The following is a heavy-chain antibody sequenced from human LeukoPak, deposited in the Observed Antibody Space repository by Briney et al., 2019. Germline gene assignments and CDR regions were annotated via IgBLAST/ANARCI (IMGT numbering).Heavy chain of an antibody. CDR2: IFSGGST. J-gene: IGHJ4*02. CDR3: ALTYYFDRRGYSYFDY. CDR1: GFSVDGNY. V-gene: IGHV3-53*01. Sequence: GGSLRLSCEVSGFSVDGNYMTWVRQVPGRGLEWVALIFSGGSTDYPDSVKGRFTISRDKSKNTLHLQMDSLRPEDTAMYYCALTYYFDRRGYSYFDYWGQGALVTVSS. D-gene: IGHD3-22*01.